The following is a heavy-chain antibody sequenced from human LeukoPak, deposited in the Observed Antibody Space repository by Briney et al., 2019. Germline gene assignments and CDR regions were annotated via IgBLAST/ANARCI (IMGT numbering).Heavy chain of an antibody. CDR1: GFTFDDYA. CDR2: ISWNSGSI. D-gene: IGHD1-1*01. J-gene: IGHJ5*02. CDR3: TTYGTTGGNRFDP. Sequence: GGSLRLSCAASGFTFDDYAMHWVRQAPGKGLEWVSGISWNSGSIGYADSVKGRFTISRDNYKSTLYLQLNSLRIEDTAVYYCTTYGTTGGNRFDPWGQGTLVTVFS. V-gene: IGHV3-9*01.